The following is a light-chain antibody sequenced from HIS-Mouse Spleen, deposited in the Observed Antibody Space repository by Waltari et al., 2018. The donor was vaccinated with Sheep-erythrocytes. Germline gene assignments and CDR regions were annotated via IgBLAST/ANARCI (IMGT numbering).Light chain of an antibody. CDR3: CSYAGSSTPWV. V-gene: IGLV2-23*01. Sequence: QSALTQPASVSGSPGQSITIPCTGTRSHVCSYNLVPRYQQHPGKAPKLMIYEGSKRPSGVSNRFSGSKSGNTASLTISGLQAEDEADYYCCSYAGSSTPWVFGGGTKLTVL. CDR2: EGS. CDR1: RSHVCSYNL. J-gene: IGLJ3*02.